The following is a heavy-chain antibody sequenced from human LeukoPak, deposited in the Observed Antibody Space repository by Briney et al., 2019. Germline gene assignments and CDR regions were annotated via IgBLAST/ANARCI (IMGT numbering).Heavy chain of an antibody. CDR2: INHSGST. V-gene: IGHV4-34*01. CDR3: ARLPYYYDSSGYYGGHYFDY. CDR1: GGSFSGYY. D-gene: IGHD3-22*01. Sequence: SETLSLTCAVYGGSFSGYYWSWIRQPPGKGLEWIGEINHSGSTNYNPSLKSRVTISVDTSQNQFSLKLSSVTAADTAVYYCARLPYYYDSSGYYGGHYFDYWGEGTLATVSS. J-gene: IGHJ4*02.